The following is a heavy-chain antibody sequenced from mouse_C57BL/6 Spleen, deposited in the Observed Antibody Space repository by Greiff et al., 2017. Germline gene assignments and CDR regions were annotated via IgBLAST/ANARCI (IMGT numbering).Heavy chain of an antibody. V-gene: IGHV1-69*01. CDR3: AVGGTTDYFDY. J-gene: IGHJ2*01. CDR2: IDPSDSYT. CDR1: GYTFTSYW. D-gene: IGHD1-1*01. Sequence: VQLVESGAELVMPGASVKLSCKASGYTFTSYWMHWVKQRPGQGLEWIGEIDPSDSYTNYNQKFKGKSTLTVDKSSSTAYMQLSSQTSEDSAVYYCAVGGTTDYFDYWGQGTTLTVSS.